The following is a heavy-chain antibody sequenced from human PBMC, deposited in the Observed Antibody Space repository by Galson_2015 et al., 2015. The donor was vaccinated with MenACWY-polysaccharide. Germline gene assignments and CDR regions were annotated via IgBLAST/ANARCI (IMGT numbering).Heavy chain of an antibody. Sequence: TLTLSCAPSGYSLSRYLMNWVRNAPGKGLGRDTSYSGISGDIYNTDSVKGRFTISRDNAKNTLYRQMNSLRAEDTAVYYCARDPRRDSANWGMDVWGQGTTVTVSS. CDR1: GYSLSRYL. J-gene: IGHJ6*02. V-gene: IGHV3-21*01. D-gene: IGHD1-1*01. CDR3: ARDPRRDSANWGMDV. CDR2: YSGISGDI.